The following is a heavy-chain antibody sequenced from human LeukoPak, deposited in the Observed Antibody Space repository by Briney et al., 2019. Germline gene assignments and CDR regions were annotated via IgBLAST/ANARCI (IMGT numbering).Heavy chain of an antibody. CDR1: GGSISSCSYY. CDR2: IYYSGGT. CDR3: ANLRRRGQRWAFDI. Sequence: SETLSLTCTVSGGSISSCSYYWGWMPPPPGKGLEGIGRIYYSGGTTYNPSLKRRVAISVEASKNQYSPKLSCVAAADTAVYYCANLRRRGQRWAFDIGGQGTMVTVSS. J-gene: IGHJ3*02. V-gene: IGHV4-39*01. D-gene: IGHD4-23*01.